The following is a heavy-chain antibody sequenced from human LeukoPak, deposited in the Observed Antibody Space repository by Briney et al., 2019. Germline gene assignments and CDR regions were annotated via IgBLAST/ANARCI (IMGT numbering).Heavy chain of an antibody. J-gene: IGHJ4*02. CDR2: ISSSSSYT. CDR3: ARDTLNGPFVISLDY. CDR1: GFTFSDYY. Sequence: GGSLRLSCAASGFTFSDYYMSWIRQAPGKGLEWVSYISSSSSYTNYADSVKGRFTMSRDNAKNLLFLQMNGLRVEDTAVYYCARDTLNGPFVISLDYWGQGALVTVSS. V-gene: IGHV3-11*06. D-gene: IGHD3-9*01.